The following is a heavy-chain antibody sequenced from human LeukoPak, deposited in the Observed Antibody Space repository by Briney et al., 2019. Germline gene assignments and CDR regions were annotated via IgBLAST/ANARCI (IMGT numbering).Heavy chain of an antibody. V-gene: IGHV4-4*07. Sequence: SETLSLTCTVSGGSISSHYWSWIRQPAGKALEWIGRFYTSGSTNYNPPLKSRVTMSVDTSKNQFSLRLSSVTAANTAVYYCARDGYSYGYPVLDYWGQGTLVTVSS. CDR3: ARDGYSYGYPVLDY. CDR1: GGSISSHY. J-gene: IGHJ4*02. CDR2: FYTSGST. D-gene: IGHD5-18*01.